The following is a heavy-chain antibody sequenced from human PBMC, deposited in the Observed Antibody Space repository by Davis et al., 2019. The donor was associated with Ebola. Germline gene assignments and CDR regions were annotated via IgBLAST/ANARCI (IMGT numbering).Heavy chain of an antibody. D-gene: IGHD3-22*01. V-gene: IGHV3-30*18. CDR1: GFTFSSYG. CDR3: AKDRVRYYYDSSGYFDY. CDR2: ISYDGSNK. Sequence: GESLKISCAASGFTFSSYGMHWVRQAPGKGLEWVAVISYDGSNKYYADSVKGRFTIYRDNSKNTVYLQMNSLRAEDTVVYYCAKDRVRYYYDSSGYFDYWGQGTLVTVSS. J-gene: IGHJ4*02.